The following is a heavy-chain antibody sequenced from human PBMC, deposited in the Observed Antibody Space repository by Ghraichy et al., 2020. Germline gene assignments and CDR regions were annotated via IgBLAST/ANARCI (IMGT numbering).Heavy chain of an antibody. D-gene: IGHD4-23*01. CDR3: ARDPDYGGKPFDY. V-gene: IGHV3-7*01. CDR2: IKQDGSEK. CDR1: GFTFSSYW. Sequence: GGSLRLSCAASGFTFSSYWMNWVRQAPGKGLEWVANIKQDGSEKYYVDSVKGRFTISRDNAKNSLYLQMNSLRAEDTAVYYCARDPDYGGKPFDYWGQGTLVTVSP. J-gene: IGHJ4*02.